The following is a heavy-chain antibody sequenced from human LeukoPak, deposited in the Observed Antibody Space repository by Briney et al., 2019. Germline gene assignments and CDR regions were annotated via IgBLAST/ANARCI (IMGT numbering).Heavy chain of an antibody. J-gene: IGHJ6*03. CDR2: ISGSGGST. Sequence: GGSLRLSCAASGFTFSSYAMSWVRQAPGKGLEWVSAISGSGGSTYYADSVKGRFTISRDNSKNTLYLQMNSLRAEDTAVYYCAKTPGRFLGNYYMDVWGKGTTVTISS. CDR3: AKTPGRFLGNYYMDV. CDR1: GFTFSSYA. V-gene: IGHV3-23*01. D-gene: IGHD3-3*01.